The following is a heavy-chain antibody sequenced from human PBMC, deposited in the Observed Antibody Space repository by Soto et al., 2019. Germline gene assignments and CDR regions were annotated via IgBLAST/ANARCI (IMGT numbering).Heavy chain of an antibody. Sequence: QVQLVESGAEVKKPGASVKVSCKASGYTFTNYGIGWVRQAPGQGLELMGWISGYNGNTKYAQKFQGRVTMTPDTPTNTAYMDLRSLRSDDTAVYYCARDREYYYDSSGNYYYHYGMDVWGQGTTVTVS. D-gene: IGHD3-22*01. V-gene: IGHV1-18*04. CDR2: ISGYNGNT. CDR1: GYTFTNYG. J-gene: IGHJ6*02. CDR3: ARDREYYYDSSGNYYYHYGMDV.